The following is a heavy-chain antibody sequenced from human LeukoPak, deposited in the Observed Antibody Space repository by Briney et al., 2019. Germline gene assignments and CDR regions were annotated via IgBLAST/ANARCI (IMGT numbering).Heavy chain of an antibody. CDR2: TSGSGSTT. CDR3: ARDRLKHCSSASCYLGNYDFVGFDI. Sequence: GGSLRLSCAASGFTLSSYAMSWVRQTPGKGLEWVSATSGSGSTTYHAESVKGRFTISRDNSKNTVYLQMNSLRAEDTALYYCARDRLKHCSSASCYLGNYDFVGFDIWGQGTMVTVSS. J-gene: IGHJ3*02. D-gene: IGHD2-2*01. V-gene: IGHV3-23*01. CDR1: GFTLSSYA.